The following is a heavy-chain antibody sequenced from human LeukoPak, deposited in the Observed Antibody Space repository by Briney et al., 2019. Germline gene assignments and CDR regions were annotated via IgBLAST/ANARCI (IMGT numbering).Heavy chain of an antibody. D-gene: IGHD2-2*01. Sequence: GGSLRLSCAASGFTFSSYAMHWVRQAPGKGLEYVSAISSNGGSTYYANSVKGRFTISRDNSKNTLYLQMNSLRAEDTAVYYCARDWYHAIDYWGQGALVTVSS. CDR1: GFTFSSYA. CDR2: ISSNGGST. CDR3: ARDWYHAIDY. J-gene: IGHJ4*02. V-gene: IGHV3-64*01.